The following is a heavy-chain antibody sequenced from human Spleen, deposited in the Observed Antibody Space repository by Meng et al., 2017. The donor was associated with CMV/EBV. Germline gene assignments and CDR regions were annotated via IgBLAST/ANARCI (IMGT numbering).Heavy chain of an antibody. Sequence: GESLKISCAASGFTFSSYGMHWVRQAPGKGLEWVAFIRYDGSNKYYEDSVKGRFTISRDNSKKTLYLQMNSLRAEDTAVYYCARDRGSGWPYYAMDVWGQGTTVTVSS. CDR3: ARDRGSGWPYYAMDV. CDR2: IRYDGSNK. CDR1: GFTFSSYG. D-gene: IGHD6-19*01. J-gene: IGHJ6*02. V-gene: IGHV3-30*02.